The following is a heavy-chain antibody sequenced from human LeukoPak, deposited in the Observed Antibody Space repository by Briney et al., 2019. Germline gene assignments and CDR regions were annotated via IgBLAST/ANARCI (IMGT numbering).Heavy chain of an antibody. V-gene: IGHV1-18*01. Sequence: GASVKVTCKASGYRFNNYGINWVRQAPGQGLEWMGWISAYNGNTKYARKFQGRVTMTTDTSTSTVYMELRSLRSDDTAVYYCARDHGSRFDSNIRTGFDPWGQGTLVTVSS. D-gene: IGHD2-2*01. J-gene: IGHJ5*02. CDR3: ARDHGSRFDSNIRTGFDP. CDR1: GYRFNNYG. CDR2: ISAYNGNT.